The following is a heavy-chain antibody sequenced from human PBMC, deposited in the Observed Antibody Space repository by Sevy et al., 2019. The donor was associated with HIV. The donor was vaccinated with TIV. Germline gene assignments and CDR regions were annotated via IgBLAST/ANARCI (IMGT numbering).Heavy chain of an antibody. V-gene: IGHV4-39*01. Sequence: SETLSLTCTVSGGSISSSNYYWGWIRQPPGKGLDWIGSIYYGGNTYYNPSLKSRVSISVDTSNNRFSLNLRSVTAADTAVYFCVQARYNYFDPWGQGTLVTVSS. J-gene: IGHJ5*02. CDR2: IYYGGNT. CDR3: VQARYNYFDP. CDR1: GGSISSSNYY.